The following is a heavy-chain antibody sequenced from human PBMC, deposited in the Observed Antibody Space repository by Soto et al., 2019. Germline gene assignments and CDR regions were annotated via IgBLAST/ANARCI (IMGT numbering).Heavy chain of an antibody. J-gene: IGHJ3*02. D-gene: IGHD2-2*01. Sequence: EVQLVESGGDLVQPGGSLRLSCAASGFTFSGHWMHWVRQVPGKGLEWVARINTDGATSTYADSVKGRFTISRDNAKKTLYLQMSAMRAEDTALYYCAREAGYCSRTSCYRRAFDTWGKGTTVTVSS. CDR2: INTDGATS. CDR1: GFTFSGHW. CDR3: AREAGYCSRTSCYRRAFDT. V-gene: IGHV3-74*03.